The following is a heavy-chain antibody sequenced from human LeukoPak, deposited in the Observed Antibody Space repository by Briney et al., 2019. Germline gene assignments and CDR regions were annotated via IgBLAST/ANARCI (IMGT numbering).Heavy chain of an antibody. Sequence: PGGSLRLSCAASGFTFSDYYMNWIRQAPGGGLEWVSYISSGASTIYYADSVKGRFTISRDNAKNSLYLQMNSLRAEDTAAYYCAREIRGYSYFDYWGQGTLVTVSS. J-gene: IGHJ4*02. CDR3: AREIRGYSYFDY. CDR1: GFTFSDYY. V-gene: IGHV3-11*01. D-gene: IGHD1-26*01. CDR2: ISSGASTI.